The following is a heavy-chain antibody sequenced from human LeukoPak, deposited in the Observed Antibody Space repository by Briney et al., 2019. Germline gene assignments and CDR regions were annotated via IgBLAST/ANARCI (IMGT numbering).Heavy chain of an antibody. CDR3: ARASWSSSGVYYYYYMDV. Sequence: SETLSLTCTVSGGSISSYYWSWIRQPPGKGLEWIGEINHSGSTNYNPSLKSRVTISVDTSKNQFSLKLSSVTAADTAVYYCARASWSSSGVYYYYYMDVWGKGTTVTVSS. D-gene: IGHD6-6*01. CDR2: INHSGST. CDR1: GGSISSYY. J-gene: IGHJ6*03. V-gene: IGHV4-34*01.